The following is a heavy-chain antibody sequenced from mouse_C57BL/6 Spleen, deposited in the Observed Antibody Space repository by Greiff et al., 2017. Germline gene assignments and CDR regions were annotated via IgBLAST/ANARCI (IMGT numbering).Heavy chain of an antibody. V-gene: IGHV10-1*01. CDR1: GFSFNTYA. J-gene: IGHJ3*01. CDR2: IRSKSNYYAT. CDR3: VRHGDYYCGEFAY. D-gene: IGHD1-1*01. Sequence: GGGLVQPKGSLKLSCAASGFSFNTYAMNWVRQAPGKGLEWVARIRSKSNYYATYYADSVKDRFTISRDDSESMLYLKMNNLKTEDTAMYYCVRHGDYYCGEFAYWGQGTLVTVSA.